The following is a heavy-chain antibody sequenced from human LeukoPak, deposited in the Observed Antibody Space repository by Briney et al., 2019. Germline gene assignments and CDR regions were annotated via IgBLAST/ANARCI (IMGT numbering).Heavy chain of an antibody. CDR3: ARVRSGWFPFDY. CDR2: IYYSGST. V-gene: IGHV4-39*07. J-gene: IGHJ4*02. D-gene: IGHD6-19*01. Sequence: PSETLSLTCTVSGGFISSSSYYWGWVRQPPGKGLEWIGSIYYSGSTYYNPSLKSRVTISVDTSKNQFSLKLSSVTAADTAVYYCARVRSGWFPFDYWGQGTLVTVSS. CDR1: GGFISSSSYY.